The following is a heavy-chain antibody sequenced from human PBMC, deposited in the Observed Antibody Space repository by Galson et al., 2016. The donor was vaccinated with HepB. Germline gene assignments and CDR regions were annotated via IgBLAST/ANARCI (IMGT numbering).Heavy chain of an antibody. V-gene: IGHV3-30-3*01. CDR3: ARDKSFYYYGMDV. J-gene: IGHJ6*02. Sequence: SLRLSCAASGFAFSGSAMHWVRQAPGKGLEWVAAISCHGSDKYYADSVKGRVTISRDNSNNTLYLQMTSLSPEDTAVYYCARDKSFYYYGMDVWGQRTTVTVSS. CDR2: ISCHGSDK. CDR1: GFAFSGSA.